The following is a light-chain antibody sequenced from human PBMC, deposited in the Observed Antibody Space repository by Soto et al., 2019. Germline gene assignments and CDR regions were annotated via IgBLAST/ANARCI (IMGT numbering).Light chain of an antibody. CDR1: KSISVY. V-gene: IGKV1-39*01. Sequence: DIQMTQSPSSLSASLGDRVTITCRASKSISVYLNWYQQNPGKATQLLIYAASFLQTGVPSRFSGNRSGADFTLTIISLQLEDFATYYCQQLYVSPYTFGKGTNLDIK. CDR3: QQLYVSPYT. J-gene: IGKJ2*01. CDR2: AAS.